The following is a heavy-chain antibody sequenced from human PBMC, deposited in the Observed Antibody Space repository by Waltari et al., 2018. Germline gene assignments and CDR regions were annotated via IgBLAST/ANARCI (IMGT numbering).Heavy chain of an antibody. J-gene: IGHJ4*02. D-gene: IGHD2-21*01. CDR1: GGSFSGYY. V-gene: IGHV4-34*01. CDR2: INHSGST. Sequence: QVQLQQWGAGLLKPSETLSLTCAVYGGSFSGYYWSWIRQPPGKGLEWIGEINHSGSTNYNPALKSRVNISVDTAKNQFSLKLSSVTAADTAVYYCARGPVATITEVVIASPFDYWGQGTLVTVSS. CDR3: ARGPVATITEVVIASPFDY.